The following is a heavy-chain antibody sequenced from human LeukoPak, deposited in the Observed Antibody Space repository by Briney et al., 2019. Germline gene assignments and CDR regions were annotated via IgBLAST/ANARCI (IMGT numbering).Heavy chain of an antibody. J-gene: IGHJ4*02. D-gene: IGHD2-2*02. V-gene: IGHV4-39*02. CDR3: ARDTIVVPAAIVSL. CDR2: IYYSGST. Sequence: SETLSLTCTVSGGSISSSSYYWGWIRQPPGKGLEWFGSIYYSGSTYYNPSLKSRVTISVDTSKNQFSLKLSSVTAADTAVYYCARDTIVVPAAIVSLWGQGTLVTVSS. CDR1: GGSISSSSYY.